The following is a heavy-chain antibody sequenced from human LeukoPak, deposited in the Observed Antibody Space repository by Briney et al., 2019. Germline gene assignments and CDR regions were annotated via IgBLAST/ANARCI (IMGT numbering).Heavy chain of an antibody. CDR1: GFTFSSYA. V-gene: IGHV3-30*07. D-gene: IGHD5-24*01. Sequence: QSGGSLRLSCAASGFTFSSYAMHWVRQAPGKGLEWVAVISYDGSNKYYADSVKGRFTISRDNSKNTLYLQMNSLRAEDTAVYYCVMLPMATINYYYYGMDVWGQGTTVTVSS. CDR2: ISYDGSNK. J-gene: IGHJ6*02. CDR3: VMLPMATINYYYYGMDV.